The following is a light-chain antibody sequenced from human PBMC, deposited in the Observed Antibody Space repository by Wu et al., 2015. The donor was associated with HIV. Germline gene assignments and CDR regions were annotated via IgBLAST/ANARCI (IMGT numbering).Light chain of an antibody. CDR1: QSVNTY. CDR2: DAS. J-gene: IGKJ3*01. Sequence: EIVLTQSPATLSLSPGERATLSCGASQSVNTYLAWYQQKPGQAPRLLTYDASSRATGIPARFSGSGSGTDFTLTISSLEPEDFAVYYCQHRSNWPLFTFGPGTKVDIK. CDR3: QHRSNWPLFT. V-gene: IGKV3-11*01.